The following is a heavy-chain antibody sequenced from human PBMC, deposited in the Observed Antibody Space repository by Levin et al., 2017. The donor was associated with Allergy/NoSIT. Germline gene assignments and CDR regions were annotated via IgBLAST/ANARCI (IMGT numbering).Heavy chain of an antibody. CDR1: GGSFSGYY. D-gene: IGHD1-14*01. CDR2: INHSGST. Sequence: SETLSLTCAVYGGSFSGYYWSWIRQPPGKGLEWIGEINHSGSTDYNPSLKSRVTISVDTSKNQFSLKLSSVTAADTAVYYCASEGARGSPGFDYWGQGTLVTVSS. CDR3: ASEGARGSPGFDY. J-gene: IGHJ4*02. V-gene: IGHV4-34*01.